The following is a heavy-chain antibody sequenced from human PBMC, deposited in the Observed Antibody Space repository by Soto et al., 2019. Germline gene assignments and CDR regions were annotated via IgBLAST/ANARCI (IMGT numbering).Heavy chain of an antibody. CDR3: ARALCYVGGSYRYTGLWFDP. Sequence: SETLSLTCAVYGGSFSGYYWSWIRQPPGKGLEWIGEINHSGSTNYNPSLKSRVTISVDTSKNQFSLKLSSVNAADTAVYYCARALCYVGGSYRYTGLWFDPWGQGTLVSVSS. D-gene: IGHD3-16*02. CDR2: INHSGST. CDR1: GGSFSGYY. J-gene: IGHJ5*02. V-gene: IGHV4-34*01.